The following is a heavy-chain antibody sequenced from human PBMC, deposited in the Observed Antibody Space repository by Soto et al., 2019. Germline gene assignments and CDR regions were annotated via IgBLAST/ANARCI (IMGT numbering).Heavy chain of an antibody. J-gene: IGHJ6*02. V-gene: IGHV4-34*01. CDR2: INHSGST. CDR3: ARASSSSWYVSQYGMDV. Sequence: SGTLPLTCAVYGGSFSVYYWRWTRQPPGKGLEWIGEINHSGSTNYNPSLKSRVTISVDTSKNQLSLKLSSVTAADTAVYFCARASSSSWYVSQYGMDVWGQGTTVTVSS. D-gene: IGHD6-13*01. CDR1: GGSFSVYY.